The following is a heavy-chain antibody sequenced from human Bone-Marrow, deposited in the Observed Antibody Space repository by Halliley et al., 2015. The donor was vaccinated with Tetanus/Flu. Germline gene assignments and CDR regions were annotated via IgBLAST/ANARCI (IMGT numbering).Heavy chain of an antibody. J-gene: IGHJ2*01. CDR2: IFYDGSP. D-gene: IGHD3-3*01. V-gene: IGHV4-59*01. Sequence: WIGQIFYDGSPSYNPSLTSRVPISVDPAKNHFSMRLSSVTAADTAVYYCARDISGVGLYFDLWGRGTLVTVSS. CDR3: ARDISGVGLYFDL.